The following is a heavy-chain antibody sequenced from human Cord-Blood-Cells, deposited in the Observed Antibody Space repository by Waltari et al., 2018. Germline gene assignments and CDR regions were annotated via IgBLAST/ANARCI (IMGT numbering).Heavy chain of an antibody. CDR3: ARGRYYDFWSGYPLLDY. D-gene: IGHD3-3*01. J-gene: IGHJ4*02. CDR1: GGTFSSYA. Sequence: QVQLVQSGAEVKKPGSSVKVSCKASGGTFSSYAISWVRQAPGQGLEWMGGNIRIFGTANDAQKFQGGVTIAADKATSTAYMELSSLRSEDTAVYYCARGRYYDFWSGYPLLDYWGQGTLVTVSS. CDR2: NIRIFGTA. V-gene: IGHV1-69*06.